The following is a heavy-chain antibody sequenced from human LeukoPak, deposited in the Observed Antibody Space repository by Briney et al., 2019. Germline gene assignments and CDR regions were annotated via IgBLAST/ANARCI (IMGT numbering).Heavy chain of an antibody. CDR1: GGSVSSGSYY. CDR2: IYYSGST. Sequence: SETLSLTCTVSGGSVSSGSYYWRWIRQPPGKGLEWIGYIYYSGSTNYNPSLKSRVTISVDTSKNQFSLKLSSVTAADTAVYYCARGDDILTGYTQFDPWGQGTLVTVSS. V-gene: IGHV4-61*01. CDR3: ARGDDILTGYTQFDP. J-gene: IGHJ5*02. D-gene: IGHD3-9*01.